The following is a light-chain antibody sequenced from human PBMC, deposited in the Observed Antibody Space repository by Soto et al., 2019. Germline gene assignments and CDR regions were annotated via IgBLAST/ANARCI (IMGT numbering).Light chain of an antibody. CDR2: EVS. Sequence: QSVLTQPASVSGSPGQSITISCTGTTSDVGGYNYVSWYQQHPGKVPKLLIHEVSNRPSGVSNRFSGSKSGNTASLTISGLQAEDEADYYCLSKTSSISYVFGTGPKLTVL. V-gene: IGLV2-14*01. CDR1: TSDVGGYNY. J-gene: IGLJ1*01. CDR3: LSKTSSISYV.